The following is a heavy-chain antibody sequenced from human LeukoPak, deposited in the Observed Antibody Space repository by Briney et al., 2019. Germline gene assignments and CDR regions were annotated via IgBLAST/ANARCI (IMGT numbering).Heavy chain of an antibody. J-gene: IGHJ6*03. CDR1: GYTFTGYY. V-gene: IGHV1-2*02. D-gene: IGHD3-16*02. Sequence: GASVKVSCKTSGYTFTGYYMHWVRQAPGQGLEWMGWINPNSGGTNYAQKFQGRVTMTRDTSTSTVYMELSSLRSEDTAVYYCARDYYVWGSYQYYYYMDVWGKGTTVTISS. CDR3: ARDYYVWGSYQYYYYMDV. CDR2: INPNSGGT.